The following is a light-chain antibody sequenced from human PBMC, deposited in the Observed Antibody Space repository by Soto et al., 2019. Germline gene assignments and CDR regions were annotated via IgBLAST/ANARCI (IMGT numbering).Light chain of an antibody. Sequence: EIVMTQSPATLSVSPGERATLSCRASQSVSSNLAWYQQKPGQAPRLLIYGAYTRATGIPARFSGSGSGTEFTLTISSLQSVDFAVYYCQQYNYWPPWTFGQGTKVEIK. CDR3: QQYNYWPPWT. CDR1: QSVSSN. J-gene: IGKJ1*01. V-gene: IGKV3-15*01. CDR2: GAY.